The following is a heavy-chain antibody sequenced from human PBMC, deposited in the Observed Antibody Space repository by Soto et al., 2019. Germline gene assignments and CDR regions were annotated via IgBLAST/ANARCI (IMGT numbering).Heavy chain of an antibody. D-gene: IGHD6-13*01. CDR1: GYSFTSYY. CDR2: INTNTGNP. J-gene: IGHJ5*02. V-gene: IGHV7-4-1*01. CDR3: ARDLSAAAGYNWFDP. Sequence: VSVKVSCKTSGYSFTSYYMHCVRQAPGQGLEWMGLINTNTGNPTYAQGFTGRFVFSLDTSVSTAYLQICSLKAEDTAVYYCARDLSAAAGYNWFDPWGQGTLVTVSS.